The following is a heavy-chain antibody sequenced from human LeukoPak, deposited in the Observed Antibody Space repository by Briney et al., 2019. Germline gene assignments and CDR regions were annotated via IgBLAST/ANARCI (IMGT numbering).Heavy chain of an antibody. V-gene: IGHV4-59*12. CDR3: ARTQFVVVPAAMSVYFDY. Sequence: ASETLSLTCTVSGGSISSYYWSWIRQPPGKGLEWIGYIYYSGSTYYNPSLKSRVTISVDTSKNQFSLKLSSVTAADTAVYYCARTQFVVVPAAMSVYFDYWGQGTLVTVSS. CDR2: IYYSGST. J-gene: IGHJ4*02. D-gene: IGHD2-2*01. CDR1: GGSISSYY.